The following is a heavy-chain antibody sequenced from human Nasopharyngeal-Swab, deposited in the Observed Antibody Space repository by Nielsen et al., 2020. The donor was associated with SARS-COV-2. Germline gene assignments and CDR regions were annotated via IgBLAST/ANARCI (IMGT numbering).Heavy chain of an antibody. J-gene: IGHJ5*02. D-gene: IGHD5-24*01. CDR2: TYYRSQWFR. V-gene: IGHV6-1*01. CDR3: ASPVEMSTT. Sequence: SQTLSLTCAISEDTVSSSTATWSWIRQSPSRGLEWLGRTYYRSQWFRDYAVSVKSRITVNPDTSKNQFSLQLNSVTPEDTAVYYCASPVEMSTTWGQGTLVTVSS. CDR1: EDTVSSSTAT.